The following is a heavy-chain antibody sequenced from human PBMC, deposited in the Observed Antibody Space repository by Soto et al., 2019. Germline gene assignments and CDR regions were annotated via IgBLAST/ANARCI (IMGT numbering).Heavy chain of an antibody. CDR2: MNPNSGNT. D-gene: IGHD3-3*01. J-gene: IGHJ6*02. Sequence: ASVKVSCKASGYTFTSYDINWVRQATGQGLEWMGWMNPNSGNTGYAQKFQGRVTMTRNTSISTAYMELSSLRSEDTAVYYCARVAYYDFWSGYYGLYYYGMDVWGQGTTVTVSS. V-gene: IGHV1-8*01. CDR1: GYTFTSYD. CDR3: ARVAYYDFWSGYYGLYYYGMDV.